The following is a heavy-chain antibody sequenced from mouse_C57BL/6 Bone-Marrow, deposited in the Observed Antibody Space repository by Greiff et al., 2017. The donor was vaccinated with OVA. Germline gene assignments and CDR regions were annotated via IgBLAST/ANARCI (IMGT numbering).Heavy chain of an antibody. V-gene: IGHV14-4*01. D-gene: IGHD2-1*01. CDR2: IDPENGDT. CDR1: GFNITDDY. CDR3: TSYGNFDY. J-gene: IGHJ2*01. Sequence: EVQLQQSGAELVRPGASVTLSCTASGFNITDDYMHWVKQRPEQGLEWIGWIDPENGDTEYASKFQGKATITADTSSNTAYLQLSSLTSEDTAVYYCTSYGNFDYWGQGTTLTVSS.